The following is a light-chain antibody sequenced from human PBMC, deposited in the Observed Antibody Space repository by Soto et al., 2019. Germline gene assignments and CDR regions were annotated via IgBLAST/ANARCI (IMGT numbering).Light chain of an antibody. V-gene: IGKV3-20*01. Sequence: EIVLTQSPGTLSLSPGERATLSCRASQSVSSSYLAWYQQKPGQAPRLLIYGASSRATGIPDRFSGSGSATDFTLTTSTLEPDDFAVYYCQEYGSSPTFGGGTKVEIK. J-gene: IGKJ4*01. CDR2: GAS. CDR3: QEYGSSPT. CDR1: QSVSSSY.